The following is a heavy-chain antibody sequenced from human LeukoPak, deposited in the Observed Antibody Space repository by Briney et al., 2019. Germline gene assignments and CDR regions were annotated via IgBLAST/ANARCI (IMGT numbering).Heavy chain of an antibody. Sequence: GGSLRLSCAASGFTVSSNYMSWVRQAPGKGLEWVSVIYSGGSTYYADSVKGRFTISRDNSKNTLYLQMNGLRAEDTAVYYCASEYGSGTLSEAFDIWGQGTMVTVSS. CDR1: GFTVSSNY. CDR2: IYSGGST. J-gene: IGHJ3*02. D-gene: IGHD3-10*01. CDR3: ASEYGSGTLSEAFDI. V-gene: IGHV3-66*01.